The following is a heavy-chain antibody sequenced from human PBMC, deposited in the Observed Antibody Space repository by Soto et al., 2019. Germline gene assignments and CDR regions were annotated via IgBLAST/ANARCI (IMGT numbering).Heavy chain of an antibody. CDR2: IRYDGSNK. CDR1: GFTFSSYG. D-gene: IGHD3-10*02. V-gene: IGHV3-33*08. Sequence: GGSLRLSCAASGFTFSSYGMHWVRQAPGKGLEWVAVIRYDGSNKDYADSVKGRFTISRDNSKNTLYLQMSSLRAEDTAVYYCARGDEVEMATLCHWGQGTQVTVSS. J-gene: IGHJ4*02. CDR3: ARGDEVEMATLCH.